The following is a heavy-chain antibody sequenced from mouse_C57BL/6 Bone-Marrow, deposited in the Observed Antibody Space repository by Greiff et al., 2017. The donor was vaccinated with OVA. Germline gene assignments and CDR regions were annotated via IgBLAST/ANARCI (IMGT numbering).Heavy chain of an antibody. CDR3: AAMFATRYAMDY. D-gene: IGHD2-2*01. CDR1: GYTFTSYW. V-gene: IGHV1-5*01. Sequence: EVQLVESGTVLARPGASVKMSCKTSGYTFTSYWMHWVKQRPGQGLEWIGAIYPGNSDTSYNQKFKGKAKLTVVTSASTAYMELSSLTSEDSAVYYCAAMFATRYAMDYWGQGTSVTVSS. CDR2: IYPGNSDT. J-gene: IGHJ4*01.